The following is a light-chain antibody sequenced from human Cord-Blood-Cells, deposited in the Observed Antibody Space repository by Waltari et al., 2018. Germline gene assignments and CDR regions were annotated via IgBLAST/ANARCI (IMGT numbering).Light chain of an antibody. CDR1: SSNFGSNY. V-gene: IGLV1-47*01. J-gene: IGLJ3*02. CDR3: AAWDDSLWV. Sequence: QSVLTQPPSASGTPGQRVTISCSGSSSNFGSNYVYWYQQLPGTAPKLLIYRNNQRPSGVPDRFSGSKSGTSASLAISGLRSEDEADYYCAAWDDSLWVFGGGTKLTVL. CDR2: RNN.